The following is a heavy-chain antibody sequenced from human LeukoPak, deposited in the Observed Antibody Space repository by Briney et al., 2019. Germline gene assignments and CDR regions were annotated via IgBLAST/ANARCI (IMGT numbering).Heavy chain of an antibody. CDR1: GFTFSSYS. J-gene: IGHJ4*02. V-gene: IGHV3-21*01. CDR2: ISSSSSYI. Sequence: SGGSLRLSCAASGFTFSSYSMNWVRQAPGKGLEWVSSISSSSSYIYYADSVKGRFTISRDNAKNSLYLQMNSLRAEDTAVYYCAKDGPFRLGELSYYFDYWGQGTLVTVSS. D-gene: IGHD3-16*02. CDR3: AKDGPFRLGELSYYFDY.